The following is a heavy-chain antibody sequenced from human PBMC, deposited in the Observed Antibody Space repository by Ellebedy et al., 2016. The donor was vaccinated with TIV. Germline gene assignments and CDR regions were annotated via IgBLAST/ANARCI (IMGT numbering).Heavy chain of an antibody. J-gene: IGHJ5*02. V-gene: IGHV1-69*13. CDR2: IIPIFGSG. CDR1: GGTFSNYA. Sequence: ASVKVSCXASGGTFSNYAISWVRQAPGQGLEWMGAIIPIFGSGNYAQKFQDRVTITADESTSTAYMELSSLRSDDTAVYYCARDFLRASDGSGTYNNWFDPWGQGTLVTVSS. D-gene: IGHD3-10*01. CDR3: ARDFLRASDGSGTYNNWFDP.